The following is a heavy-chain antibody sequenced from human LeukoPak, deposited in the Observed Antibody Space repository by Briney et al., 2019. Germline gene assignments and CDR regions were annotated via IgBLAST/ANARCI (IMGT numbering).Heavy chain of an antibody. Sequence: ASVTVSCTASGYTFTSYDINWVRQATGQGLEWMGWMNPNSGNTGYAQKFQGRVTMTRNTSISTAYMELSSLRSEDTAVYYCARGTRMVRGVIPSPLGYWGQGTLVTVSS. D-gene: IGHD3-10*01. CDR2: MNPNSGNT. J-gene: IGHJ4*02. CDR3: ARGTRMVRGVIPSPLGY. CDR1: GYTFTSYD. V-gene: IGHV1-8*01.